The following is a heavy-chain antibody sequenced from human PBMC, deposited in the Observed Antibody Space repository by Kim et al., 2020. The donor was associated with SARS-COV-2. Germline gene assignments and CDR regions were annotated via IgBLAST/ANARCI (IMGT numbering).Heavy chain of an antibody. CDR2: TPDGTAT. V-gene: IGHV3-74*01. J-gene: IGHJ4*02. Sequence: TPDGTATYYADSMKGRFTISRDNAKNMLYLQINSLTAEDSAVYYCSREFADWGQGTQVTVSS. CDR3: SREFAD.